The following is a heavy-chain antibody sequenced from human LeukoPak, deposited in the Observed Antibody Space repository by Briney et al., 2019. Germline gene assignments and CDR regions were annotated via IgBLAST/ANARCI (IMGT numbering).Heavy chain of an antibody. Sequence: GESLKISCKGSGYSFTSYWIGWVRQVPGKGLEWMGIIYPGDSDTRYSPSFQGQVTISADKSISTAYLQWSSLKALDTAMYYCARLGFYYDSSGYSYYFDYWGQGTLVTVSS. D-gene: IGHD3-22*01. V-gene: IGHV5-51*01. CDR1: GYSFTSYW. J-gene: IGHJ4*02. CDR3: ARLGFYYDSSGYSYYFDY. CDR2: IYPGDSDT.